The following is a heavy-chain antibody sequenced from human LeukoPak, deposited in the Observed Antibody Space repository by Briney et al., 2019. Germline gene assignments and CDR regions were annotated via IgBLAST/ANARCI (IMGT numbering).Heavy chain of an antibody. CDR3: ARGPYSYDSSGAFDI. Sequence: PGGSLRLSCAASGFTFDDYGMSWVRQAPGKGLEWVSGINWNGGSTGYTDSVKGRFTISRDNAKNSLYLQMNSLRAEDTAVYFCARGPYSYDSSGAFDIWGQGTMVTVSS. J-gene: IGHJ3*02. D-gene: IGHD3-22*01. V-gene: IGHV3-20*04. CDR2: INWNGGST. CDR1: GFTFDDYG.